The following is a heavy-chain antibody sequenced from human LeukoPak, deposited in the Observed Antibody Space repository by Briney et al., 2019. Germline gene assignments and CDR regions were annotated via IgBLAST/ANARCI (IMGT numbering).Heavy chain of an antibody. D-gene: IGHD6-19*01. V-gene: IGHV3-30-3*01. CDR2: ISYDGSNK. CDR3: ARSEGGGYSSGWTFDY. J-gene: IGHJ4*02. CDR1: GFTFSTYA. Sequence: GGSLRLSCAASGFTFSTYAMHWVRQAPGKGLEWVTFISYDGSNKYYADSVKGRFTISRDNSKNTLYLQMNSLRTEDTAVYYCARSEGGGYSSGWTFDYWGQGTLVTVSS.